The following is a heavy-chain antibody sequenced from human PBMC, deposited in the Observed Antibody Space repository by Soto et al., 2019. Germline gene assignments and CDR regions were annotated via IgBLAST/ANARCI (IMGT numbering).Heavy chain of an antibody. CDR1: GITFINAW. CDR3: TTDPGDYEDF. CDR2: IKNRADGGTA. J-gene: IGHJ4*02. Sequence: EVQLVESGGDLVQPGGCLRLSCAASGITFINAWMSWVRQAPGKGLEWVGRIKNRADGGTADYATPVRGRFTISRDDSKNTLFLQMNSLEVEDTAVYYCTTDPGDYEDFWGQGTLVTVSS. D-gene: IGHD4-17*01. V-gene: IGHV3-15*01.